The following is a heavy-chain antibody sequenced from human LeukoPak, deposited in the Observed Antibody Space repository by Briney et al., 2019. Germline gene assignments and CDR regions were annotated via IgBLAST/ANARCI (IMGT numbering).Heavy chain of an antibody. CDR2: IYYSGST. V-gene: IGHV4-59*01. D-gene: IGHD1-14*01. J-gene: IGHJ2*01. CDR1: GGSISSYY. CDR3: ARDNPDWYFDL. Sequence: SETLSLTCTVSGGSISSYYWSWIRQPPGKGLEWIGYIYYSGSTNYNPSLKSRVTISVDTSKNQFSLKLSSVTAAATAVYYCARDNPDWYFDLWGRGTLVTVSS.